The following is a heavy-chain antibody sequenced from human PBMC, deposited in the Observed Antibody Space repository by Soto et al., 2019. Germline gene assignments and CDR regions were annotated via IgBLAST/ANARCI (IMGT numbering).Heavy chain of an antibody. D-gene: IGHD3-10*01. J-gene: IGHJ4*02. CDR3: AKLGGSGSYSSHYFDY. CDR1: GFTFSSYA. CDR2: ISVSGGST. V-gene: IGHV3-23*01. Sequence: EVQLLESGGGLVQPGGSLRLSCAASGFTFSSYAMSWVRQAPGKGLEWVSAISVSGGSTYYAASVKGRFTISRDNSENSLYLQINSLRAEDTAVYYCAKLGGSGSYSSHYFDYWGQGTLVTVSS.